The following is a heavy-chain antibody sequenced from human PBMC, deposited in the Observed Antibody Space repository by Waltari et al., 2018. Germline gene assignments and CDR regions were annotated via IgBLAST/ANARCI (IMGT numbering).Heavy chain of an antibody. CDR1: GGTFSSYA. CDR3: AIGGYCSSTSCYYYMDV. J-gene: IGHJ6*03. CDR2: IIPSFGTA. Sequence: QVQLVQSGAEVKKPGSSVKVSCKASGGTFSSYAISWVRQAPGQGLEWMGVIIPSFGTANYAQKFQGRVTITTDESTSTAYMELSSLRSEDTAVYYCAIGGYCSSTSCYYYMDVWGKGTTVTVSS. D-gene: IGHD2-2*01. V-gene: IGHV1-69*05.